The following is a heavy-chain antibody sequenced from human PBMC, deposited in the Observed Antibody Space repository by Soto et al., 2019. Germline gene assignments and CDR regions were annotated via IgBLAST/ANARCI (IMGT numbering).Heavy chain of an antibody. J-gene: IGHJ1*01. Sequence: QVQLQESGPGLVKPSQTLSLTCTVSGDSISSGGFYWSWIRQHPGKGLEWIGYIYYSGSTYYNPSLKSRGTISVDTSKNQFSLKLSSVTAADTAVYYCARRGGQVDHFQHWGQGTLVTVSS. CDR3: ARRGGQVDHFQH. CDR1: GDSISSGGFY. D-gene: IGHD6-25*01. V-gene: IGHV4-31*03. CDR2: IYYSGST.